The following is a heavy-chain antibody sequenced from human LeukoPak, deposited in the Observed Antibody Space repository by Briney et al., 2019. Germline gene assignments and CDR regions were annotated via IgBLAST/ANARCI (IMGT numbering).Heavy chain of an antibody. J-gene: IGHJ4*02. CDR3: GIFMDVVPGTMS. Sequence: GSLRLSCAASGFTFSSYSMNWVRQPPGKGLEWIGEINHSGSTNYNPSLKSRVTMSQDTSKRQFSLKMNSMTAADTGVYYCGIFMDVVPGTMSWGLGTLVTVSS. D-gene: IGHD3-22*01. CDR2: INHSGST. V-gene: IGHV4-34*08. CDR1: GFTFSSYS.